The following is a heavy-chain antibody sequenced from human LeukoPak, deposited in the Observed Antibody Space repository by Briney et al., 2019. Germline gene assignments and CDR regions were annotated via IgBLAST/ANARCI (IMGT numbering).Heavy chain of an antibody. J-gene: IGHJ4*02. CDR3: AEAGYSSSWPFDY. CDR1: GFTFNNYA. D-gene: IGHD6-13*01. CDR2: ISESGGST. V-gene: IGHV3-23*01. Sequence: GGSLRLSCAASGFTFNNYAMNWVRQAPGKGLEWVSAISESGGSTDYADSVKGRLTISRDNSKNTLYLQMNSLRAEDTAVYYCAEAGYSSSWPFDYWGQGTQVTVSS.